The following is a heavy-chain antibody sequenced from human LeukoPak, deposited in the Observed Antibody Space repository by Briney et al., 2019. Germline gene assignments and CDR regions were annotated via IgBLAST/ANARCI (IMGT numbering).Heavy chain of an antibody. CDR2: MNPNSGNT. J-gene: IGHJ5*02. Sequence: GASVKVSCTASGYTFTSYDIHWVRQATGQGLEWMGWMNPNSGNTDYAQKFQGRVTMTRNTSISTPYMELSSLRSEDTAVYYCARVGRYCSSTSCHGPWFDPWGQGTLVTVSS. CDR3: ARVGRYCSSTSCHGPWFDP. D-gene: IGHD2-2*01. V-gene: IGHV1-8*02. CDR1: GYTFTSYD.